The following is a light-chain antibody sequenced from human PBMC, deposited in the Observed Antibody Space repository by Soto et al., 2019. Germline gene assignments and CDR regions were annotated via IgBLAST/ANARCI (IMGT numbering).Light chain of an antibody. V-gene: IGLV2-14*01. Sequence: QPVLTQPASVSGSPGQSITISCTGTSSDVGGYNYVSWYQQHPGKAPKLMIYEVSNRPSGVSNRFSGSKSGNTASLTISGLQAEDEADYYCSSYTSSSTSHVFGTGTKVTVL. CDR3: SSYTSSSTSHV. CDR2: EVS. CDR1: SSDVGGYNY. J-gene: IGLJ1*01.